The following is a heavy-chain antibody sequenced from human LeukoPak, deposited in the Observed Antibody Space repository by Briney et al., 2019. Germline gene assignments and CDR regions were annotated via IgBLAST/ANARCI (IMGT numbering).Heavy chain of an antibody. CDR1: GYRFASDW. CDR3: ARTLSGSGSYFKD. J-gene: IGHJ4*02. D-gene: IGHD3-10*01. Sequence: TGESLKISCKGSGYRFASDWIGWVRQMPGRGLEWMGIIYPDDSDTRYSPSFQGQVTISVDKSISTAYLQWSSLKASDTAMYYCARTLSGSGSYFKDWGQGTQVTVSS. CDR2: IYPDDSDT. V-gene: IGHV5-51*01.